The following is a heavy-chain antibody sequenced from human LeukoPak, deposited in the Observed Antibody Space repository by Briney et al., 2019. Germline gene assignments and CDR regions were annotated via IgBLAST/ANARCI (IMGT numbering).Heavy chain of an antibody. Sequence: PSETLSLTCTVSGDSFSSGGYYWTWVRQVPGKGLEWIGYIYSSGRIYYNPSLKSRVTISIDTSKNQFSLNMTPVTAADTAVYYCARDNTGYNYLDPRGQGTLVTVSS. CDR1: GDSFSSGGYY. CDR2: IYSSGRI. D-gene: IGHD1-20*01. J-gene: IGHJ5*02. V-gene: IGHV4-31*03. CDR3: ARDNTGYNYLDP.